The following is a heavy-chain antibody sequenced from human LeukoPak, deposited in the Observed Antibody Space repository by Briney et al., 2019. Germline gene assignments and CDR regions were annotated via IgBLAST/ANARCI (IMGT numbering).Heavy chain of an antibody. V-gene: IGHV1-69*01. CDR2: IIPIFGTA. Sequence: GSSVKVSCKASGGTFSSYAISWVRQAPGQGLEWMGGIIPIFGTANYAQKFQGRVTITADESTSTAYMELSSLRSGDTAVYYCARGSLLYGSNSGVDYWGQGTLVTVSS. CDR3: ARGSLLYGSNSGVDY. J-gene: IGHJ4*02. D-gene: IGHD4-23*01. CDR1: GGTFSSYA.